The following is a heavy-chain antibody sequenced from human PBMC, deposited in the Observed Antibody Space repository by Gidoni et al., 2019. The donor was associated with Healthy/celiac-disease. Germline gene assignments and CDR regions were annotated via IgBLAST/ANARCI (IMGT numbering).Heavy chain of an antibody. J-gene: IGHJ4*02. CDR1: GFTFSKHW. Sequence: EVQLVESGGGLVKPGGSLRLSCAASGFTFSKHWMNWVRQAPGKGLEGVGRIKSKTDGVTTDYAAPVKGRFTISRDDSKNTLYLQMNSLKTEDTAVYYCTTGDSSGYYYLYYFDYWGQGTLVTVSS. D-gene: IGHD3-22*01. CDR3: TTGDSSGYYYLYYFDY. CDR2: IKSKTDGVTT. V-gene: IGHV3-15*07.